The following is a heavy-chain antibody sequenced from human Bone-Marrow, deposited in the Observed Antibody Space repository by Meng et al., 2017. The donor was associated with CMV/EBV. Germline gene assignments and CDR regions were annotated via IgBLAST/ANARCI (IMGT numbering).Heavy chain of an antibody. CDR1: GFTFSSYG. CDR2: IRYDGSNN. V-gene: IGHV3-30*02. J-gene: IGHJ6*02. CDR3: TRVGLAMDV. Sequence: GESLKISCAASGFTFSSYGMHWVRQAPGKGLEWVAFIRYDGSNNYYVDSVKGRFTISRDNAKNSLYLQMNSLRDEDTALYYCTRVGLAMDVWGQGTTVTVSS.